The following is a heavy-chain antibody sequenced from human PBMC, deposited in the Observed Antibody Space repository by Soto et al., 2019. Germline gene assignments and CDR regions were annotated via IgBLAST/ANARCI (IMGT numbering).Heavy chain of an antibody. D-gene: IGHD2-2*01. CDR3: ARHPERGSTTSPTAGTFDS. Sequence: PGGPLRLSCAASGFTVSSNFMNWVRQAPGKGLEWLSVIFPGGSTYYADSMKGRFTISRDISKNTVFLQMNSLRAEDTAVYYCARHPERGSTTSPTAGTFDSWGQGTLVTVSS. CDR1: GFTVSSNF. CDR2: IFPGGST. J-gene: IGHJ4*02. V-gene: IGHV3-66*04.